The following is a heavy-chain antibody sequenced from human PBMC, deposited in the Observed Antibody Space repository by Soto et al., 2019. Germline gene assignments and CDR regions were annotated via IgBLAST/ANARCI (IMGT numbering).Heavy chain of an antibody. D-gene: IGHD1-26*01. V-gene: IGHV3-21*01. Sequence: EVQLVESGGGLVKPGGSLRLSCAASGFTFSSYSMNWVRQAPGKGLEWVSSISSSSSYIYYADSVTGRFTISRDNAKNSLYLQMNSLRAEDTAVYYCARISGSYLLADFDYWGQGTLVTVSS. CDR1: GFTFSSYS. CDR3: ARISGSYLLADFDY. J-gene: IGHJ4*02. CDR2: ISSSSSYI.